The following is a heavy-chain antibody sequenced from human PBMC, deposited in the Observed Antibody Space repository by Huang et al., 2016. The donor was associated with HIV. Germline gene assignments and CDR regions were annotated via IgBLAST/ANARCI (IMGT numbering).Heavy chain of an antibody. J-gene: IGHJ5*01. D-gene: IGHD6-13*01. Sequence: QVQLVQSGAEVRKPGASVTISCKASGFSILIYYIHWVRQAPGQGLEGMGIVNPSGGGAGYAQKFKGRVTMTRDTSTRTLDMEVSSLRSEDTAVYYCAREGIPPSGTEVSGFDFWGQGAPVSVSS. CDR1: GFSILIYY. CDR2: VNPSGGGA. CDR3: AREGIPPSGTEVSGFDF. V-gene: IGHV1-46*03.